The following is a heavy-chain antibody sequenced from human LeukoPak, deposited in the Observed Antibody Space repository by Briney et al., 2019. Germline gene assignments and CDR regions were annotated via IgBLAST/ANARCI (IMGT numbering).Heavy chain of an antibody. J-gene: IGHJ4*02. Sequence: GGSLRLSCAASGFPLRKYAMSWVRQAPGKGLEWVSYINGSGGSTYYADSVKGRFTISRDNSKNTLYLQMNSLKAEDTALYYCAKDGMYSSSSSYYFDYWGPGTLVTVSS. CDR3: AKDGMYSSSSSYYFDY. V-gene: IGHV3-23*01. D-gene: IGHD6-6*01. CDR2: INGSGGST. CDR1: GFPLRKYA.